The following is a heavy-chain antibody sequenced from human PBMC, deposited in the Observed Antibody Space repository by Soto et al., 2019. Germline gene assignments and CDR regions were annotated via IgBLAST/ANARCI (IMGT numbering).Heavy chain of an antibody. CDR2: IIPIFGTA. J-gene: IGHJ6*02. CDR1: GGTFSSYA. D-gene: IGHD1-1*01. V-gene: IGHV1-69*01. Sequence: QVQLVQSGAEVKKPGSSVKVSCKASGGTFSSYAISWVRQAPGQGLEWMGGIIPIFGTANYAQKFQGRVTITADESTSTAYMELSRLRSEDTAVYYCVRDQVAVRGGGYYYGMDVWGQGTTVTVSS. CDR3: VRDQVAVRGGGYYYGMDV.